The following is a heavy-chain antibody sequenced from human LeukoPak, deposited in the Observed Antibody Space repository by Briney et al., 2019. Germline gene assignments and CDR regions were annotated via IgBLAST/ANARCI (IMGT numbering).Heavy chain of an antibody. V-gene: IGHV3-23*01. D-gene: IGHD1-20*01. Sequence: GGSLRLSCAASGFNLNNFAMIWVRQAPGKGLEWVSSIRSRDGDTNYADSVKGRFTISRDNSQSTLFLQMNSLRAGDTAVYYCAKALGNWYFDYGAQEPLVTVSS. CDR1: GFNLNNFA. CDR3: AKALGNWYFDY. J-gene: IGHJ4*02. CDR2: IRSRDGDT.